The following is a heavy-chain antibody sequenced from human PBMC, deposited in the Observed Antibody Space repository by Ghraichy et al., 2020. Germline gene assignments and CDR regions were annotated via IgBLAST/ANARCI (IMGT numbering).Heavy chain of an antibody. CDR2: IIPIFGTA. CDR3: ARDRASAFWSGYSRRGYFDY. J-gene: IGHJ4*02. CDR1: GGTFSSYA. V-gene: IGHV1-69*13. D-gene: IGHD3-3*01. Sequence: SVKVSCKASGGTFSSYAISWVRQAPGQGLEWMGGIIPIFGTANYAQKFQGRVTITADESTSTAYMELSSLRSEDTAVYYCARDRASAFWSGYSRRGYFDYWGQGTLVTVSS.